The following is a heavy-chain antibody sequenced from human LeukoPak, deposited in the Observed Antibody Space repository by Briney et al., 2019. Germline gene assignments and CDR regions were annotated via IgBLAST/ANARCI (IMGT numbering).Heavy chain of an antibody. J-gene: IGHJ5*02. CDR2: ISYDGSSK. V-gene: IGHV3-30*04. CDR3: ARDSGDYYGSGSYYWFDH. Sequence: GGSLRLSCAASGFTFSSYAMHWVRQAPGKGLEWVAVISYDGSSKYYADSVKGRFTIPRDNSKNTLYLQMNSLRAEDTAVYYCARDSGDYYGSGSYYWFDHWGQGTLVTVSS. D-gene: IGHD3-10*01. CDR1: GFTFSSYA.